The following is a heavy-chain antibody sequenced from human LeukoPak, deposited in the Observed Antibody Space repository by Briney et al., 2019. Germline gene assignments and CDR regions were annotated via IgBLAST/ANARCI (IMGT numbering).Heavy chain of an antibody. Sequence: GGSLRLSCAASGFTFDDYAMHWVRQAPGKGQEWVSLISWDGGSTYYADSVKGRFTISRDNSKNSLYLQMNSLRAEDTAVYYCAKDRETTVTTFDYWGQGTLVTVSS. CDR3: AKDRETTVTTFDY. J-gene: IGHJ4*02. CDR2: ISWDGGST. CDR1: GFTFDDYA. V-gene: IGHV3-43D*03. D-gene: IGHD4-17*01.